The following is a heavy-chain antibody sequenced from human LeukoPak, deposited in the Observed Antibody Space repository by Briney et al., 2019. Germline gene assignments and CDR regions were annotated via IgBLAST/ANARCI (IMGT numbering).Heavy chain of an antibody. CDR2: ISGGGANT. CDR1: GFTFSNYG. V-gene: IGHV3-23*01. D-gene: IGHD4-11*01. J-gene: IGHJ4*02. CDR3: AKAKSYYSNYDY. Sequence: GGSLRLSCAASGFTFSNYGMSWVRQAPGKGLEWVSVISGGGANTYYADSVKGRFTISRDNSKNTLYLQVNSLRAEDTAVYYCAKAKSYYSNYDYWGQGTLVTVSS.